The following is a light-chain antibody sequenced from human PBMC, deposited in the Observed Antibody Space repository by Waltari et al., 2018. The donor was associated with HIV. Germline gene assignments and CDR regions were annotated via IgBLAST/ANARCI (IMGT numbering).Light chain of an antibody. V-gene: IGKV1-9*01. J-gene: IGKJ4*01. CDR3: QQVNGYPLT. Sequence: DIQLTQSPSFLSASVGDSVTITCRASQNIYSYLAWYQQKPGRAPQVLIYATSTLQSGVPSRFSGSGSGTEFALTITNLQPDDFATYYCQQVNGYPLTFGGGTKLEIK. CDR2: ATS. CDR1: QNIYSY.